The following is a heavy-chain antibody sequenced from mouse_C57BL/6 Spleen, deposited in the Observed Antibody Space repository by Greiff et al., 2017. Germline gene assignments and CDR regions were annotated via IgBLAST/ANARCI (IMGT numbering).Heavy chain of an antibody. CDR1: GYTFTSYW. D-gene: IGHD2-12*01. J-gene: IGHJ1*03. Sequence: QVQLQQPGAELVKPGASVKMSCKASGYTFTSYWITWVKQRPGQGLEWIGDIYPGSGSTNYNEKFKSKATLTVDTSSSTAYLQLSSLTSEDSAVYCCARARRGDWYFDVWGTGTTVTVSS. V-gene: IGHV1-55*01. CDR2: IYPGSGST. CDR3: ARARRGDWYFDV.